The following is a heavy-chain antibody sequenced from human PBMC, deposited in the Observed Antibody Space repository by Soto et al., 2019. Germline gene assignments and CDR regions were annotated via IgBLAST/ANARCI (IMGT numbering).Heavy chain of an antibody. Sequence: PGGSLRLSCAAPGFTFSSYGMHWVRQAPGKGLEWVAVIWYDGSNKYYADSVKGRFTISRDNSKNALYLQMNSLRAEDTAVYYCARDHYYYDSSGYYPPAYYFDYWGQGTRVTVS. J-gene: IGHJ4*02. CDR1: GFTFSSYG. CDR2: IWYDGSNK. CDR3: ARDHYYYDSSGYYPPAYYFDY. D-gene: IGHD3-22*01. V-gene: IGHV3-33*01.